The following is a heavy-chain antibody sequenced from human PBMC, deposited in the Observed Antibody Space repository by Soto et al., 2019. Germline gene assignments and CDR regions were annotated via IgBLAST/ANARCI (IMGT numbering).Heavy chain of an antibody. CDR2: IIPIFGTA. Sequence: SVKVSCKASGYTFTSYDINWVRQATGQGLEWMGGIIPIFGTANYAQKFQGRVTITADESTSTAYMELSSLRSEDTAVYYCARGPTVGSDYWGQGTLVTVPS. V-gene: IGHV1-69*13. D-gene: IGHD4-17*01. J-gene: IGHJ4*02. CDR1: GYTFTSYD. CDR3: ARGPTVGSDY.